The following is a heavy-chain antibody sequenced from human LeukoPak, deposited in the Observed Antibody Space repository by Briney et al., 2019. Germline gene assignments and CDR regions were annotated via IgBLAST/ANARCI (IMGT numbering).Heavy chain of an antibody. CDR3: ARGNYGSYLYYYYYMDV. Sequence: ASVKASCKASGYTFTGYDINWVRQATGQGLEWMGWMNPNSGNTGYAQKFQGRVTMTRNTSISTAYMELSSLRSEDTAVYYCARGNYGSYLYYYYYMDVWGKGTTVTVSS. CDR1: GYTFTGYD. V-gene: IGHV1-8*01. D-gene: IGHD1-26*01. CDR2: MNPNSGNT. J-gene: IGHJ6*03.